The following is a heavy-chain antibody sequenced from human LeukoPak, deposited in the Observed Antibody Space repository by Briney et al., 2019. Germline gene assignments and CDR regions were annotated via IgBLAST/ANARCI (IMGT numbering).Heavy chain of an antibody. V-gene: IGHV1-46*01. D-gene: IGHD3-22*01. CDR2: INPSGGST. CDR3: ARLSDYDIAGATFDI. Sequence: ASVKVSCKASGYTFTSYYMHWVRQAPGQGLEWMGIINPSGGSTSYAQKFQGRVTMTRDMSTSTVYMELSSLRSEDTAVYYCARLSDYDIAGATFDIWGQGTMVTVSS. CDR1: GYTFTSYY. J-gene: IGHJ3*02.